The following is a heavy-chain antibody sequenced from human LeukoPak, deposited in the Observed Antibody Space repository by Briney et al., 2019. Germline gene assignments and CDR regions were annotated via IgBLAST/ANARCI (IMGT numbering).Heavy chain of an antibody. D-gene: IGHD1-26*01. CDR3: ARDRPLTGIVGATNYYYGMDV. CDR1: GYTFTSYG. J-gene: IGHJ6*02. V-gene: IGHV1-18*01. Sequence: ASVKVACKASGYTFTSYGISWVRQAPGQGLEWMGWISAYNGNTNYAQKLQGRVTMTTDTSTSTAYMELRSLRSDDTAVYYCARDRPLTGIVGATNYYYGMDVWGQGTTVTVSS. CDR2: ISAYNGNT.